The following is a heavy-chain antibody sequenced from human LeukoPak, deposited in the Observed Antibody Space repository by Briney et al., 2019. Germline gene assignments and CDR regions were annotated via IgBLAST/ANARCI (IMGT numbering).Heavy chain of an antibody. V-gene: IGHV3-30*18. CDR3: VKDQQWLVSIFDY. D-gene: IGHD6-19*01. J-gene: IGHJ4*02. Sequence: GGSLRLSCAASGFTFSRHGVHWVRQAPGKGLEWVSVISYDGSNKYYADSVKGRFTISRDNSKNTLYLQMNSLTAEDTAVYYCVKDQQWLVSIFDYWGQGTLVTVSS. CDR1: GFTFSRHG. CDR2: ISYDGSNK.